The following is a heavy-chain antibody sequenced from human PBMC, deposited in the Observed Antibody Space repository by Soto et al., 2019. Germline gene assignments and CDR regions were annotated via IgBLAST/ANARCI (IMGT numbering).Heavy chain of an antibody. CDR3: AKDFGMGLRGYDY. Sequence: QVQLVESGGGVVQPGRSLRLSCAASGFTFSSYGMHWVRQAPGKGLEWVAVISYDGSNKYYADSVKGRFTISRDNSKNTLYLQMNSLRAEDTAVYYCAKDFGMGLRGYDYWGQGTLVTVSS. V-gene: IGHV3-30*18. J-gene: IGHJ4*02. CDR2: ISYDGSNK. D-gene: IGHD3-3*01. CDR1: GFTFSSYG.